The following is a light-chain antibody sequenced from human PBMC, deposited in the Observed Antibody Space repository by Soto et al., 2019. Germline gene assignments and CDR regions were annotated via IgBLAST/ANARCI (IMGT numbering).Light chain of an antibody. J-gene: IGKJ1*01. CDR2: GTS. CDR3: QQYNKRPQT. CDR1: QSLSSN. V-gene: IGKV3-15*01. Sequence: EVVLTQRSRTLSLSPGERATLSCRASQSLSSNLAWYQQRPGQAPRLLMYGTSTRATGFPARFSGSGSGTEYTLTISSLQSEDFAVYYCQQYNKRPQTFGQGTKVDIK.